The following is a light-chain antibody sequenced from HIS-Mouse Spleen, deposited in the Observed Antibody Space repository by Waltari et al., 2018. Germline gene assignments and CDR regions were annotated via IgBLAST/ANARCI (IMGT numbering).Light chain of an antibody. CDR1: SHDAGGYNY. CDR2: EVS. V-gene: IGLV2-8*01. Sequence: QSALTQPPSASGSPGQSVPISRTGASHDAGGYNYVSWYQQHPGKAPQLMIYEVSKRPSGVPDRFSGSKSGNTASLTVSGLQAEDEADYYCSSYAGSNNLGVFGTGTKVTVL. J-gene: IGLJ1*01. CDR3: SSYAGSNNLGV.